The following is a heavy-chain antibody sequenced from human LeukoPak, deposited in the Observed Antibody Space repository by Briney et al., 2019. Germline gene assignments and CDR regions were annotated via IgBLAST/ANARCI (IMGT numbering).Heavy chain of an antibody. CDR3: AKDLAIAARPVFDY. Sequence: GGSLRLSCAASGFTFSSYSMNWVRQAPGKGLEWVSSISSSSSYIYYADSVKGRFTISRDNAKNSLYLQMNSLRAEDTARYYCAKDLAIAARPVFDYWGRGTLVTVSS. D-gene: IGHD6-6*01. CDR1: GFTFSSYS. CDR2: ISSSSSYI. V-gene: IGHV3-21*04. J-gene: IGHJ4*02.